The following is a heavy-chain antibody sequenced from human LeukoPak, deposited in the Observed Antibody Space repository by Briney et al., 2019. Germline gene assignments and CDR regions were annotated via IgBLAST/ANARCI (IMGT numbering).Heavy chain of an antibody. Sequence: GGSLRLSCAASGFTFSSYSMNWVRQAPGKGLEWVSSISSSSSYIYYADSVKGRFTISRDNAKNSLYLQMNSLRAEDTAVYYCARDRYCSSTSCYYRYFDYWGQGTLVTVSS. CDR2: ISSSSSYI. V-gene: IGHV3-21*01. CDR1: GFTFSSYS. J-gene: IGHJ4*02. CDR3: ARDRYCSSTSCYYRYFDY. D-gene: IGHD2-2*01.